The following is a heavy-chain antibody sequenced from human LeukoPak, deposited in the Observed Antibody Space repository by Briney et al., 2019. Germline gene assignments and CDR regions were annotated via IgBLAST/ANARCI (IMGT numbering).Heavy chain of an antibody. J-gene: IGHJ4*02. CDR2: MNPNSGNT. D-gene: IGHD3-3*01. Sequence: ASVKVSCKASGYTFTSYDINWVRQATGQGLEWMGWMNPNSGNTGYAQKFQGRVTITRNTSISTAYMELSSLRSEDTAVYYCARGLVGGLRDFWSGYYDFDYWGQGTLVTVSS. V-gene: IGHV1-8*03. CDR3: ARGLVGGLRDFWSGYYDFDY. CDR1: GYTFTSYD.